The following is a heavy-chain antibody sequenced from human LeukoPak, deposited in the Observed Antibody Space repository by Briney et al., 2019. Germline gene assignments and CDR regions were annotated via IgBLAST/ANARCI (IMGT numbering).Heavy chain of an antibody. Sequence: SGGSLRLSCAASGFTFSGCGMHWVRQAAGKGLEWVAFIGYDGGNNYYADSVKGRFTISRDNSKNTLYLQMNSLRPEDTALYYCAKLTTGTTSSFDYWGQGTLVTVSS. CDR3: AKLTTGTTSSFDY. V-gene: IGHV3-30*02. CDR2: IGYDGGNN. CDR1: GFTFSGCG. J-gene: IGHJ4*02. D-gene: IGHD1-1*01.